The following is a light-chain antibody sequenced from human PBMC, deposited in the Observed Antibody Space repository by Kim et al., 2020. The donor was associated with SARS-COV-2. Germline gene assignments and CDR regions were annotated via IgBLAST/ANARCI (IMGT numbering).Light chain of an antibody. CDR2: YAS. CDR1: QSVANNQ. Sequence: SPEERSTHYRRASQSVANNQLAWYQQKPGQAPRLLISYASIRATGIPDRFSGSGSGTDFTLTINRLEPDDSAVYYCQQYGSVPPTFGQGTKVDIK. V-gene: IGKV3-20*01. J-gene: IGKJ1*01. CDR3: QQYGSVPPT.